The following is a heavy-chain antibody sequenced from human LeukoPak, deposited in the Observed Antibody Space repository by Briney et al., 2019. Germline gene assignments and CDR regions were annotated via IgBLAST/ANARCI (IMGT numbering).Heavy chain of an antibody. V-gene: IGHV1-18*01. J-gene: IGHJ4*02. CDR1: GYTFPSYG. CDR3: ARREDTAMVSRY. Sequence: ASVKVSFKASGYTFPSYGISWVRQAPGQGLEWMGWISAYNGNTNYAQKLQGRVTITADKSTSTAYMELRSLRSDDTAVYHCARREDTAMVSRYWGQGTLVTVSS. D-gene: IGHD5-18*01. CDR2: ISAYNGNT.